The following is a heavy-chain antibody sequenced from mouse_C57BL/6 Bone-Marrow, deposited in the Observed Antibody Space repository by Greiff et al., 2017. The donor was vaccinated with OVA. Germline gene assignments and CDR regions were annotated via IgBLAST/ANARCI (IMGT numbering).Heavy chain of an antibody. D-gene: IGHD2-5*01. J-gene: IGHJ1*03. CDR3: ARDYSNYVNWYFDV. CDR2: IYPGDGDT. V-gene: IGHV1-82*01. Sequence: VQLQQSGPELVKPGASVKISCKASGYAFSSSWMNWVKQRPGKGLEWIGRIYPGDGDTNFNGKFKGKATLTADKSSSTAYMQLSSLTSEDSAVYFCARDYSNYVNWYFDVWGTGTTVTVSS. CDR1: GYAFSSSW.